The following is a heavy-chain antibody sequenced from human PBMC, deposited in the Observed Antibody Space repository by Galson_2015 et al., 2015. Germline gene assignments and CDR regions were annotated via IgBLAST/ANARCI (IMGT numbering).Heavy chain of an antibody. J-gene: IGHJ4*02. Sequence: SLRLSCAPSGFTFSKAWMSWVRQAPGKGLEWVGRIKSNTDGGTTEYAAPVKGRFTISRDDSKDTLYLQMNSLKTEDTAVYYCTPFSDSGWHWGQGTLGTVSS. CDR1: GFTFSKAW. D-gene: IGHD5-12*01. V-gene: IGHV3-15*01. CDR3: TPFSDSGWH. CDR2: IKSNTDGGTT.